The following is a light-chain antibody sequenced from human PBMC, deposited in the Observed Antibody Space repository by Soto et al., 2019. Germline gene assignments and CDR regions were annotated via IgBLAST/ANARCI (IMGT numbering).Light chain of an antibody. CDR3: QVWDSSSDHWV. CDR2: DVT. CDR1: SSDIGGYYY. Sequence: QSALTQPRSVSGSPGQSVTISCTGTSSDIGGYYYISWYQHHPGKAPKLMIYDVTKRPSGVPERFSGSNSGNTATLTISRVEAGDEADYYCQVWDSSSDHWVFGGGTKLTVL. J-gene: IGLJ3*02. V-gene: IGLV2-11*01.